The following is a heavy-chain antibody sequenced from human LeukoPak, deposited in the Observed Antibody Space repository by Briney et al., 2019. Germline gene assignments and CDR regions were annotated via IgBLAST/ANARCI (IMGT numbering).Heavy chain of an antibody. V-gene: IGHV3-21*01. Sequence: GGSLRLSCAASGFTFSSYSMNWVRQAPGKGLEWVSSISSSSSYIYYGDSVKGRFTISRDNAKNSLYLQMNSLRTGDTAVYYCAREGTVVTHAFDIWGQGTMVIVSS. J-gene: IGHJ3*02. D-gene: IGHD4-23*01. CDR3: AREGTVVTHAFDI. CDR1: GFTFSSYS. CDR2: ISSSSSYI.